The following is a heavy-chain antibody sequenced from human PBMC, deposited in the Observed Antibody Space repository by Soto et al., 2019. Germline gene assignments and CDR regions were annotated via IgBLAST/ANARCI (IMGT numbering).Heavy chain of an antibody. J-gene: IGHJ5*02. V-gene: IGHV4-4*02. CDR2: IYHSGST. D-gene: IGHD6-19*01. CDR3: ARVPRLPYSSGWYDHWFDP. Sequence: QVQLQESGPGLVKPSGTLSLTCAVSSGSISSSNWWSWVRQPPGKGLEWIGEIYHSGSTNYNPSLKSRVTISVDKSKNQFSLKLSSVTAADTAVYYCARVPRLPYSSGWYDHWFDPWGQGTLVTVSS. CDR1: SGSISSSNW.